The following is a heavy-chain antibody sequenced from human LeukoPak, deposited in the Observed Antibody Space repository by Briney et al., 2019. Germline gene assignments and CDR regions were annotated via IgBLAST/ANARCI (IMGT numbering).Heavy chain of an antibody. D-gene: IGHD1-26*01. CDR2: IYYSGST. V-gene: IGHV4-39*02. CDR1: GGSISSTSYY. CDR3: ARETGGSSIDY. Sequence: SETLSLTCTVSGGSISSTSYYWNWIRQPPGKWLEWIGSIYYSGSTFYSPSLKSRVAISIDTSKSQFSLELNSVTATDTAVYYCARETGGSSIDYWGQGTQVTVSS. J-gene: IGHJ4*02.